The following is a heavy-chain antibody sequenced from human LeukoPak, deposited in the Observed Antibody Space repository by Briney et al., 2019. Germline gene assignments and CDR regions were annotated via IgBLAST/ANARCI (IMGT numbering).Heavy chain of an antibody. CDR3: ARDEAVATRGSFDY. V-gene: IGHV3-66*02. CDR1: GFTVSSNY. Sequence: GGSLRLSCAASGFTVSSNYMSWVRQAPGKGLEWVSVIYSGGSTYYADSVKGRFTISRDNSKNTLYLQMNSLSAEDTAVYYCARDEAVATRGSFDYWGQGTLVTVSS. D-gene: IGHD6-19*01. J-gene: IGHJ4*02. CDR2: IYSGGST.